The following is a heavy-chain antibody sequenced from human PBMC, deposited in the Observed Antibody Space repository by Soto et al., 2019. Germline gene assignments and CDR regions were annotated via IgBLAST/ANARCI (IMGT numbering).Heavy chain of an antibody. D-gene: IGHD5-12*01. CDR3: ARDLRLAPSGYSGYDEFGLHY. CDR2: INAGNGNT. Sequence: GASVKVSCKAPGYTFTSYAMHWARQAPGQRLEWMGWINAGNGNTKYSQKFQGRVTITRDTSASTAYMELSSLRSEDTAVYYCARDLRLAPSGYSGYDEFGLHYWGQGTLVTVSS. CDR1: GYTFTSYA. J-gene: IGHJ4*02. V-gene: IGHV1-3*01.